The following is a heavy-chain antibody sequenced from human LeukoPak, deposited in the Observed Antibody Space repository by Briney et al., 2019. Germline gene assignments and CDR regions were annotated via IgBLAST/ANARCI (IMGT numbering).Heavy chain of an antibody. D-gene: IGHD4-17*01. CDR2: IYYSGST. Sequence: PSETLSLTCTVSGGSISTYYWSWIRQPPGKGLEWIGYIYYSGSTNHNPSLKSRVTISVDTSKNQFSLKLSSVTAADTAVYYCACLTTVTTWYYFDSWGQGTLVTVSS. CDR3: ACLTTVTTWYYFDS. J-gene: IGHJ4*02. V-gene: IGHV4-59*01. CDR1: GGSISTYY.